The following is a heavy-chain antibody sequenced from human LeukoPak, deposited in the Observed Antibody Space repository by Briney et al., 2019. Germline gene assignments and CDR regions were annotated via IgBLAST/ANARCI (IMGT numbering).Heavy chain of an antibody. J-gene: IGHJ4*02. CDR2: ISYDGSNE. Sequence: GGSLRLSCAASGFTFSSYGMHWVRQAPGKGLEWVAIISYDGSNEYYADSVKGRFTISRDNSKNTLYLQMNSLRAADTAVYYCARDDIAVATCFDYWGQGTLVTVSS. CDR3: ARDDIAVATCFDY. D-gene: IGHD6-19*01. V-gene: IGHV3-30*03. CDR1: GFTFSSYG.